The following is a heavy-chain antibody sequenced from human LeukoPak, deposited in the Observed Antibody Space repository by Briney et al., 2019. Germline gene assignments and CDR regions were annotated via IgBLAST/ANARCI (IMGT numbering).Heavy chain of an antibody. V-gene: IGHV3-21*01. CDR1: GFTFSSYS. J-gene: IGHJ6*02. Sequence: PGGSLRLSCAASGFTFSSYSMNWVRQAPGKGLEWVSSISSSSSYIYYADSVKGRFTISRDNAKNSLYLQMNSLRAEDTAVYYCARDKGRWELLNGMDLWGQGTTVTVSS. CDR2: ISSSSSYI. D-gene: IGHD1-26*01. CDR3: ARDKGRWELLNGMDL.